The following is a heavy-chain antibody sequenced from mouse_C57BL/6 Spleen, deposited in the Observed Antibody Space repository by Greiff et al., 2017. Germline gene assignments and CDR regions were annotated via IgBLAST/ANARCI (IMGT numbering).Heavy chain of an antibody. CDR1: GFTFSSYA. D-gene: IGHD3-1*01. V-gene: IGHV5-4*03. CDR3: ARGDPSGFAY. CDR2: ISDGGSYT. Sequence: EVKLVESGGGLVKPGGSLKLSCAASGFTFSSYAMSWVRQTPEKRLEWVATISDGGSYTYYPDNVKGRFTISRDNAKNNLYLQMSHLKSEDTAMYYCARGDPSGFAYWGQGTLVTVSA. J-gene: IGHJ3*01.